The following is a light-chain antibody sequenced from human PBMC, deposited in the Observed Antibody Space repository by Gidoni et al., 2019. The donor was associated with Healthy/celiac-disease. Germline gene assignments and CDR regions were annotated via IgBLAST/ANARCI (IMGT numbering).Light chain of an antibody. V-gene: IGKV3-20*01. CDR2: GAS. CDR3: QQYGSSPT. J-gene: IGKJ4*01. CDR1: QSVSSSY. Sequence: SPRTLSVPPGERATLSVRASQSVSSSYLAWYQQKPGQAPRLLIYGASSRATGIPDRFSGSGSGTDFTLTISRLEPEDFAVYYCQQYGSSPTFGGGTKVEIK.